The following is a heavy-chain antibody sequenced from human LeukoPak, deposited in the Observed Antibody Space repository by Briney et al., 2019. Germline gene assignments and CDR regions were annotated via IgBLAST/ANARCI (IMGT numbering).Heavy chain of an antibody. D-gene: IGHD4-23*01. Sequence: GRSLRLSCAASGFTLSSYGMHWVRQAPGKGLEWVAVIWYDGSNKYYADSVKGRFTISRDNSKNTLYLQMNSLRAEDTAVYYCARELSYGGTMFDYWGQGTLVTVSS. J-gene: IGHJ4*02. V-gene: IGHV3-33*01. CDR3: ARELSYGGTMFDY. CDR1: GFTLSSYG. CDR2: IWYDGSNK.